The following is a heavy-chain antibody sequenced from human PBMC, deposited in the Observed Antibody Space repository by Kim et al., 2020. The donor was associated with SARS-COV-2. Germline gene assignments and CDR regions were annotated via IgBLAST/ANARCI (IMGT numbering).Heavy chain of an antibody. D-gene: IGHD6-19*01. CDR2: INHSGST. J-gene: IGHJ4*02. V-gene: IGHV4-34*01. CDR1: GGSFSGYY. CDR3: ARDPARYSSG. Sequence: SETLSLTCAVYGGSFSGYYWSWIRQPPGKGLELIGEINHSGSTNYNPSLKSRVTISVDTSKNQFSLKLSSVTAADTAVYYCARDPARYSSGWGQGTLVTV.